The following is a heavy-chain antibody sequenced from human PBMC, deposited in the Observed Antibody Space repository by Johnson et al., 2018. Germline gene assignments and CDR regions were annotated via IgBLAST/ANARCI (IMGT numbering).Heavy chain of an antibody. D-gene: IGHD3-3*01. J-gene: IGHJ6*02. CDR1: GITFSSYW. CDR3: AGGLDTYEDFWNGYHAYALDV. CDR2: IKSVGITT. Sequence: EVQLVETGGGLVQPGGSXRLSCAASGITFSSYWMHWVRQLPGKGPVWVALIKSVGITTAYAASVTGRFTVSRNNAKTSLYLQINSRTAADTAVYFCAGGLDTYEDFWNGYHAYALDVWGQGTTVTVSS. V-gene: IGHV3-74*01.